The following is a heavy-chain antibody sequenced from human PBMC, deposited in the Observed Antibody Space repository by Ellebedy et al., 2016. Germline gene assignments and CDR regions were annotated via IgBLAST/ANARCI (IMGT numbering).Heavy chain of an antibody. CDR3: AISVTGTTVGVY. V-gene: IGHV3-21*01. Sequence: GGSLRLXXAASGFTFTSYSMNWVRQAPGKGPEWVSCFSSSGYIYYADSVKGRFTISRDNAKNSLYLQMNSLSAEDTAVYYCAISVTGTTVGVYWGQGTLVTVSS. J-gene: IGHJ4*02. D-gene: IGHD1-20*01. CDR1: GFTFTSYS. CDR2: FSSSGYI.